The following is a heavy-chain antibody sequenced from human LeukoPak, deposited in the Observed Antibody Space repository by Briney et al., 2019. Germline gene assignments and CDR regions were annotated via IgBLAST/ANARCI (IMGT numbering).Heavy chain of an antibody. CDR1: GGSLISSSW. Sequence: SETLSLTCAVSGGSLISSSWWTWVRQPPGKRPEWIGEVFHSGDTIYSPSLESRVTISVGTAKNQFSLKMTSMTAADTAVYFCARDRGADYWGQGILATVSA. D-gene: IGHD2-15*01. J-gene: IGHJ4*02. CDR2: VFHSGDT. V-gene: IGHV4-4*02. CDR3: ARDRGADY.